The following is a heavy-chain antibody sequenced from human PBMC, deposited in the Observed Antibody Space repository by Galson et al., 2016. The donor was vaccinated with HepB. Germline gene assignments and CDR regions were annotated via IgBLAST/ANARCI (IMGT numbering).Heavy chain of an antibody. CDR2: IDWDDRE. CDR1: GFSLSDSGMR. CDR3: ARARGIEEAFDV. D-gene: IGHD6-13*01. Sequence: PALVQPTQTLTLTCSFSGFSLSDSGMRVSWIRQPPGKALEWLARIDWDDREYYNTSLRHRLTISKDTFRDQVVLSLTYMDPVDTATYYCARARGIEEAFDVWGQGTKVIVSS. V-gene: IGHV2-70*04. J-gene: IGHJ3*01.